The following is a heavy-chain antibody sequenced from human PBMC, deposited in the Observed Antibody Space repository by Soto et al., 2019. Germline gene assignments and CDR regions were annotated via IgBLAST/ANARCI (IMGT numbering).Heavy chain of an antibody. CDR3: ARDIVVVPAATAGGFDY. J-gene: IGHJ4*02. V-gene: IGHV3-23*01. Sequence: PGGSLRLSCAASGFTFSSYAMSWVRQAPGKGLEWVSAISGSGGSTYYADSVKGRFTISRDNSKNTLYLQMNSLRAEDTAVYYCARDIVVVPAATAGGFDYWGQGTLVTVSS. CDR2: ISGSGGST. CDR1: GFTFSSYA. D-gene: IGHD2-2*01.